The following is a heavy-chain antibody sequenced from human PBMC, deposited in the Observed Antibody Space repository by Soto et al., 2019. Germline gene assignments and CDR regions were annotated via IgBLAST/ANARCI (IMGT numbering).Heavy chain of an antibody. CDR1: GGSFSGYY. J-gene: IGHJ4*02. CDR3: ARVESPEAIVVLRYFDY. Sequence: KTSETLSLTCAVYGGSFSGYYWSWIRQPPGKGLEWIGEINHSGSTNYNPSLKSRVTISVDTSKDQFSLKLSSVTAADTAVYYCARVESPEAIVVLRYFDYWGQGTLVTVSS. V-gene: IGHV4-34*01. CDR2: INHSGST. D-gene: IGHD3-9*01.